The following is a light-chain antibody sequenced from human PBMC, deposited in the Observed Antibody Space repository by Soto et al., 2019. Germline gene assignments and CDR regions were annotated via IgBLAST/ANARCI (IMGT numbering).Light chain of an antibody. Sequence: EIVLTQSPGTLSLSPGERATLSCRASQSVTSTFLAWYQLKRGQAPRLVIHGASRRGTGIPDRFSGSGSGTDFTLTISRLEPEDFAVYSCQHYGGSLYTFGQGTKLEIK. CDR1: QSVTSTF. J-gene: IGKJ2*01. CDR3: QHYGGSLYT. V-gene: IGKV3-20*01. CDR2: GAS.